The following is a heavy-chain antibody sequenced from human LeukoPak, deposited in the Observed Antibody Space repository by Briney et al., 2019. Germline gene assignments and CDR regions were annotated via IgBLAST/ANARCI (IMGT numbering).Heavy chain of an antibody. V-gene: IGHV3-23*01. CDR2: ISGSGGST. J-gene: IGHJ4*02. CDR1: GFTFSSYA. Sequence: GGSLRLSCAASGFTFSSYAMSWVRQAPGKGLEWVSAISGSGGSTYYADSVKGWFTISRDNSKNTLYLQMNSLRAEDTAVYYCAKGSGSGWSPPVDYWGQGTLVTVSS. CDR3: AKGSGSGWSPPVDY. D-gene: IGHD6-19*01.